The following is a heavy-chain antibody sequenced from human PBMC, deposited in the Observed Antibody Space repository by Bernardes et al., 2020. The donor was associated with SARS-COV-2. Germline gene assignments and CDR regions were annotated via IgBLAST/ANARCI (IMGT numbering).Heavy chain of an antibody. Sequence: SETLSLTCTVSGGSISSSSYYWGWIRQPPGKGLEWIGSIYYSGSTYYNPSLKSRVTISVDTSKNQFSLKLSSVTAADKAVYYCAGPLSGNYFYYFEYWGQGTLVTVSS. D-gene: IGHD1-26*01. CDR1: GGSISSSSYY. CDR3: AGPLSGNYFYYFEY. CDR2: IYYSGST. V-gene: IGHV4-39*01. J-gene: IGHJ4*02.